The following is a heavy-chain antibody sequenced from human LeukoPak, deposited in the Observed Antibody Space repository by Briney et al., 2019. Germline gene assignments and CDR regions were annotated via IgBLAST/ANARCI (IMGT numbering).Heavy chain of an antibody. D-gene: IGHD6-13*01. CDR2: ISYSGSNT. J-gene: IGHJ4*02. Sequence: PGGSLRLSCSAYGFTFDSHAMSWVRQAPGKGLEWISGISYSGSNTYFADSVKGRFTISRDDSKNTLYLQMNSLRAEDTAVYYCAKGRLGGSSSWDAFDYWGQGTLVTVSS. CDR3: AKGRLGGSSSWDAFDY. CDR1: GFTFDSHA. V-gene: IGHV3-23*01.